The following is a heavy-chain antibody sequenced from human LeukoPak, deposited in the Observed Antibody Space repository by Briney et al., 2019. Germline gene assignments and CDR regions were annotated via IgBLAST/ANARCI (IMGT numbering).Heavy chain of an antibody. J-gene: IGHJ6*03. Sequence: ASVKVSCKVSGYTLTELSMHWVRQAPGKGLEWMGGFDPEDGETIYAQKLQGRVTMTTDTSTSTAYMELRSLRSDDTAVYYCARGNGDPQSGYYMDVWGKGTTVTVSS. CDR2: FDPEDGET. CDR3: ARGNGDPQSGYYMDV. D-gene: IGHD3-16*01. CDR1: GYTLTELS. V-gene: IGHV1-24*01.